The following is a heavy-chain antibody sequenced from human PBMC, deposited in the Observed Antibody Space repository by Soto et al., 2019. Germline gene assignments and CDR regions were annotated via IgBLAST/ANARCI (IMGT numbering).Heavy chain of an antibody. V-gene: IGHV3-48*03. J-gene: IGHJ6*01. CDR1: GFTLSSYH. CDR3: ARDGTTGTTNYHYAMDG. Sequence: EVQLVESGGGLVQPGGSLRLSCAASGFTLSSYHMDWVRQAPGKGLEWVSYININSATIHYADSVQGRLTISRDNAKNSLYLQMDSLRAEDTAVYFCARDGTTGTTNYHYAMDGWGQGTTVTVSS. CDR2: ININSATI. D-gene: IGHD4-17*01.